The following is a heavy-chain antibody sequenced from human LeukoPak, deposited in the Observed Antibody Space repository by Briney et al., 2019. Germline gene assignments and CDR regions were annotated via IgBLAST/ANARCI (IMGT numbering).Heavy chain of an antibody. CDR1: RLTFSSYW. J-gene: IGHJ4*02. CDR2: INPAGSEE. V-gene: IGHV3-7*01. CDR3: ARDPSRPRSFDF. Sequence: GGSLRLSCAASRLTFSSYWMSWVRQAPGKGLEWVANINPAGSEEYYVDSVKGRFTISRDNAKNSLYLQMNSLRAEDTAVYYCARDPSRPRSFDFWGQGTLVTVSS.